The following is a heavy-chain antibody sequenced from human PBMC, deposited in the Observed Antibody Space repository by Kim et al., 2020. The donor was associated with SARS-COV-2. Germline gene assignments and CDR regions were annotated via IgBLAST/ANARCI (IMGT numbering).Heavy chain of an antibody. CDR3: ATHTAQTYYDFFRPGH. D-gene: IGHD3-3*01. Sequence: SVKVSCKASGGTFSSYAISWVRQAPGQGLEWMGRIIPILGIANYAQKFQGRVTITADKSTSTAYMELSSLRSEDTAVYYCATHTAQTYYDFFRPGHWGQGTLVNVSS. CDR1: GGTFSSYA. V-gene: IGHV1-69*04. CDR2: IIPILGIA. J-gene: IGHJ4*02.